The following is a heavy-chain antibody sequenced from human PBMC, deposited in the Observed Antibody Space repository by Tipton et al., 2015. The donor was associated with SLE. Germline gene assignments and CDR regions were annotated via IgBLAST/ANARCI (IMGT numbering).Heavy chain of an antibody. CDR1: GGSISYYY. V-gene: IGHV4-59*08. J-gene: IGHJ4*02. D-gene: IGHD7-27*01. Sequence: LTCTVSGGSISYYYWSWIRQPPGKGLEWIGYIYYSGSTNYNPSLKSRVTISVDTSKNQFSLKLSSVTAADTAVYYCARAKLGFFFDYWGQGTLVTVSS. CDR3: ARAKLGFFFDY. CDR2: IYYSGST.